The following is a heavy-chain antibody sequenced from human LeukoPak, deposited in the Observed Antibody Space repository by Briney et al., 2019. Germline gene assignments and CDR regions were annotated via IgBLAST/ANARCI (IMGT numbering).Heavy chain of an antibody. V-gene: IGHV4-34*01. D-gene: IGHD6-6*01. J-gene: IGHJ4*02. Sequence: PSETLSLTCAVYGGSFSGYYWSWIRQPPGKGLEWIGEINHRGSTNYNPSLKSRVTISVDTSKNQFSLKLSSVTAADTAVYYCARRGYSSSNRFDYWGQGTLVTVSS. CDR3: ARRGYSSSNRFDY. CDR1: GGSFSGYY. CDR2: INHRGST.